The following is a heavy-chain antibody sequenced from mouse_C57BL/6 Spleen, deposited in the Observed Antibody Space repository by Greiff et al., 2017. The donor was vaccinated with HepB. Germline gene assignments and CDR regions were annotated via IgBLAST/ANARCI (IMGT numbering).Heavy chain of an antibody. CDR2: ISYDGSN. CDR1: GYSITSGYY. V-gene: IGHV3-6*01. J-gene: IGHJ3*01. CDR3: AREGAQAGPWFAY. D-gene: IGHD3-2*02. Sequence: VQLQQSGPGLVKPSQSLSLTCSVTGYSITSGYYWNWIRQFPGNKLEWMGYISYDGSNNYNPSLKNRISITRDTSKNQFFLKLNSVTTEDTATYYCAREGAQAGPWFAYWGQGTLVTVSA.